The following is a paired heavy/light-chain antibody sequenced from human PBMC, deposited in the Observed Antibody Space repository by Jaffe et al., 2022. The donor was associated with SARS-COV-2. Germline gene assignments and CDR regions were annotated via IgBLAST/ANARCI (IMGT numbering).Heavy chain of an antibody. D-gene: IGHD3-10*01. CDR1: GFTFSDYY. V-gene: IGHV3-11*06. J-gene: IGHJ4*02. Sequence: QVHLVESGGGLVKPGGSLRLSCAASGFTFSDYYMSWIRQAPGKGLDWVSHISGSGTYTNYADSVKGRFTISRDNAENSLYLQMNSLRAEDTAVYFCARFRAPYDYQPTDYWGQGTLVAVSS. CDR3: ARFRAPYDYQPTDY. CDR2: ISGSGTYT.
Light chain of an antibody. CDR1: QSVSSSY. J-gene: IGKJ1*01. V-gene: IGKV3-20*01. CDR2: GAS. Sequence: EIVLTQSPGTLSLSPGERATLSCRASQSVSSSYLAWFQQKPGQAPRLLIYGASSRATGIPDRFSGSGSGTDFTLTISRLEPEDFAVYYCQQYGSSPRTFGQGTKVEI. CDR3: QQYGSSPRT.